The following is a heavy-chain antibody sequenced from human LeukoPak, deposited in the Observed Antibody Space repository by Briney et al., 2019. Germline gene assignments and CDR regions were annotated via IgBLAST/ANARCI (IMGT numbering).Heavy chain of an antibody. CDR1: GGSISSYY. V-gene: IGHV4-59*01. D-gene: IGHD2-15*01. J-gene: IGHJ4*02. Sequence: PSETLSLTCTVSGGSISSYYWSWIRQPPGKGLEWIGYIYHSGSTNYNPSLKSRVTISVDTSKNQSSLKLSSVAAADTAVYYCARGGYCSGGSCFWGYDYWGQGTLATVSS. CDR2: IYHSGST. CDR3: ARGGYCSGGSCFWGYDY.